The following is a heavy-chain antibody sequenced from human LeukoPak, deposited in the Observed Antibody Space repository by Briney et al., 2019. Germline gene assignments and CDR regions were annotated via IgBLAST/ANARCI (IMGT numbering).Heavy chain of an antibody. CDR1: GFPFSFFE. CDR3: ALLAVASDFDY. CDR2: IASSGRTR. Sequence: SGGSLRLSCAVSGFPFSFFEINWVRQAPGKGLGWVSNIASSGRTRYYADSVKGRFSISRDNAKNSLYLQMNTLRVEDTGVYYCALLAVASDFDYWGQGALVTVSS. J-gene: IGHJ4*02. D-gene: IGHD6-19*01. V-gene: IGHV3-48*03.